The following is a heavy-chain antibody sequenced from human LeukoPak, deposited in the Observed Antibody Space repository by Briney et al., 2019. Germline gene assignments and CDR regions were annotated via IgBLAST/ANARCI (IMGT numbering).Heavy chain of an antibody. CDR1: GFTFSSYS. D-gene: IGHD3-22*01. CDR2: ISSSSSYI. CDR3: AKNYYDSSGLFNY. Sequence: GGSLRLSYAASGFTFSSYSMNWVRQAPGKGLEWVSSISSSSSYIYYADSVKGRFTISRDNAKNSLYLQMNSLRAEDTAVYYCAKNYYDSSGLFNYWGQGTLVTVSS. J-gene: IGHJ4*02. V-gene: IGHV3-21*01.